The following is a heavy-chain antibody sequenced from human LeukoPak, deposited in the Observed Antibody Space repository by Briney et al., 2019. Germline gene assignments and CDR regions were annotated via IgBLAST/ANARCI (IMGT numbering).Heavy chain of an antibody. CDR2: IKDSGTT. CDR1: GYSFTTYH. CDR3: ARESPHRFYFDY. J-gene: IGHJ4*02. Sequence: ASVKVSCKASGYSFTTYHIHWVRQAPGQGLEWMGIIKDSGTTIYPQKFQGRVTMTRDTSTSTVYMEVSSMRSEDTAVYYCARESPHRFYFDYGGQGTRVTVSS. V-gene: IGHV1-46*01.